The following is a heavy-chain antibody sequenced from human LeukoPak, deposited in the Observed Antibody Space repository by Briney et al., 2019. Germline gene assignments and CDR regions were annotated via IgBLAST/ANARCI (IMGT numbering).Heavy chain of an antibody. CDR3: ARHLGGYTHFDY. CDR1: GYRFTNYW. CDR2: IDPSDSYT. J-gene: IGHJ4*02. V-gene: IGHV5-10-1*01. Sequence: GESLQISCKGSGYRFTNYWITWVRQMPGKGLECVGKIDPSDSYTNYSPSFQGHVTISADKSINTAYLQWSSLEASDTAIYFCARHLGGYTHFDYWGQGTLVTVSS. D-gene: IGHD3-22*01.